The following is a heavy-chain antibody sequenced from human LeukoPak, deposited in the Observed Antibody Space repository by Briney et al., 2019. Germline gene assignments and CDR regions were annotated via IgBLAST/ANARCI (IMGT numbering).Heavy chain of an antibody. Sequence: GGSLRLSCATSGFTFSSYGFHWVRQAPIKGLEWVAVIWYDGSKKYYADSVKGRFTISRDDSKNTVYLQMDSLRAEDTAMYYCARDRGDYSDYSDFFDAWGQGTLITFSS. CDR1: GFTFSSYG. V-gene: IGHV3-33*01. J-gene: IGHJ4*02. CDR3: ARDRGDYSDYSDFFDA. CDR2: IWYDGSKK. D-gene: IGHD4-11*01.